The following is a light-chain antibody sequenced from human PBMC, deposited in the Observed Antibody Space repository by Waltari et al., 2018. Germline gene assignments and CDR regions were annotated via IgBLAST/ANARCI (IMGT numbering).Light chain of an antibody. J-gene: IGKJ2*01. CDR3: QQYDTYPPYT. CDR1: QSISSW. CDR2: KAS. Sequence: DIQMTQSPSALSASVGDRVTITCRASQSISSWLAWYLQKPGKAPKHLIYKASSLERGVPSRFSGSGSGTEFTLTISSLQPDDFATYYCQQYDTYPPYTFGQGTKLEI. V-gene: IGKV1-5*03.